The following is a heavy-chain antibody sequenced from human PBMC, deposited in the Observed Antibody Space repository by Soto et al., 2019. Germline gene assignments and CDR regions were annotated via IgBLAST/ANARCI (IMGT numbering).Heavy chain of an antibody. CDR2: ISYDGSNK. V-gene: IGHV3-30*18. J-gene: IGHJ6*02. CDR1: GFTFSSYG. D-gene: IGHD3-3*01. CDR3: AKDTSLYYDFWSGYYSYYYYGMDV. Sequence: AGGSLRLSCAASGFTFSSYGMHWVRQAPGKGLEWVAVISYDGSNKYYADSVKGRFTISRDNSKNTLYLQMNSLRAEDTAVYYCAKDTSLYYDFWSGYYSYYYYGMDVWGQGTTVTVSS.